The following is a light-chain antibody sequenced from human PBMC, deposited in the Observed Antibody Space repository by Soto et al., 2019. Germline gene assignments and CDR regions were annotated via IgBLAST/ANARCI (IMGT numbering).Light chain of an antibody. Sequence: DIQMTQSPSSLSASVGDRVTITCRASQDISNYLNWYQQKPGKAPKLLIYDASNLETGVPSRFSGSGSGTEFTLTISSLQSEDFAVYYCQQYNNWPQTFGQGTKVDIK. J-gene: IGKJ1*01. V-gene: IGKV1-33*01. CDR3: QQYNNWPQT. CDR1: QDISNY. CDR2: DAS.